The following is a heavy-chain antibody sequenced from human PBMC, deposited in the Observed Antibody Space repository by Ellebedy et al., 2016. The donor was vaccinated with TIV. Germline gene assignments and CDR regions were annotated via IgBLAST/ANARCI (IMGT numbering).Heavy chain of an antibody. CDR3: ARGTLAVAGFDY. D-gene: IGHD6-19*01. J-gene: IGHJ4*02. CDR1: GFTFSIYR. Sequence: GGSLRLSXAASGFTFSIYRMNWVRQAPGKGLEWVSSISSGSSYIYYTDSVKGRFTISRDNAKNSLNLQMNSLRAEDTAVYYCARGTLAVAGFDYWGQGALVTVSS. V-gene: IGHV3-21*01. CDR2: ISSGSSYI.